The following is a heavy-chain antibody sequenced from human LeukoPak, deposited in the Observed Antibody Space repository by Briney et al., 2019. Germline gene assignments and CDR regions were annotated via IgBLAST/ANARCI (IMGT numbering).Heavy chain of an antibody. CDR1: GFTFSSYG. CDR3: ARDPMYGSGSYYFFDY. Sequence: GGSLRLSCAASGFTFSSYGMHWVRQAPGQGLEWIGLIKRKSDGGTTQYGPPMEGRFTISRDDSKETRYLQMNSLRAEDTAVYYCARDPMYGSGSYYFFDYWGEGALVTVSS. V-gene: IGHV3-15*01. CDR2: IKRKSDGGTT. J-gene: IGHJ4*02. D-gene: IGHD3-10*01.